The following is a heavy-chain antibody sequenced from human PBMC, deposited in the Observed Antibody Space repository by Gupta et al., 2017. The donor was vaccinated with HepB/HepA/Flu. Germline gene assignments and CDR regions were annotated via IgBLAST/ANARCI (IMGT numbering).Heavy chain of an antibody. CDR1: GHTFATDY. D-gene: IGHD1-26*01. CDR2: IRPSGVTT. CDR3: ARDGIKWDFDA. J-gene: IGHJ4*02. Sequence: QVQLVQSGAEVKKPGASVKVSCKAFGHTFATDYMHWVRQAPGQGLEWMGIIRPSGVTTTYAQKFQARLTLTRDTSTRVINMELSGLTSEDTAVYYCARDGIKWDFDAWGQGTLVTVSS. V-gene: IGHV1-46*01.